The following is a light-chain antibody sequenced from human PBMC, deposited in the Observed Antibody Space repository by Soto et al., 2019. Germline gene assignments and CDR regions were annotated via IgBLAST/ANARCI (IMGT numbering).Light chain of an antibody. CDR2: GAS. CDR3: QQYGSSPPYT. V-gene: IGKV3-20*01. Sequence: EIVLTQSPGTLSLSPGERATLSCRASQSVSSSYLAWYQQKPGQAPRLLLYGASSSATDIPDRFSGSGSGTDFTPTISRLEPEDFAVYYCQQYGSSPPYTFGQGTKLEIK. CDR1: QSVSSSY. J-gene: IGKJ2*01.